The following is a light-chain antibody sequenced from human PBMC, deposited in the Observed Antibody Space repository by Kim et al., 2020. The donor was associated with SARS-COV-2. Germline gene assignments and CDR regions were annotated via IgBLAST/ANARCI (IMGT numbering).Light chain of an antibody. Sequence: DIQMTQSPSTLSTSVGDRVTITCRASQSIGSWLAWYQQKPGKAPKLLIYKASSLESGVPSRFSGSGSGTEFTLTISSLQPDDFATYYCQQYNSYRYTFGQGTKLEI. V-gene: IGKV1-5*03. CDR3: QQYNSYRYT. CDR2: KAS. J-gene: IGKJ2*01. CDR1: QSIGSW.